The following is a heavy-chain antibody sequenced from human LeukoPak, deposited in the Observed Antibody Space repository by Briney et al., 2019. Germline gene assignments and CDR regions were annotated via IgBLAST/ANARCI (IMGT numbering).Heavy chain of an antibody. CDR3: VSSDDTSGYFLY. V-gene: IGHV7-4-1*02. CDR1: GYTFTNYP. Sequence: ASVKVSCKTSGYTFTNYPINWVRQAPGQGLKWMGWVNTNTGNPTYAQGLTGRFVFSSDTSVSTAYLQISSLKPEDTAVYYCVSSDDTSGYFLYWGQGTLVTVSS. D-gene: IGHD3-22*01. J-gene: IGHJ4*02. CDR2: VNTNTGNP.